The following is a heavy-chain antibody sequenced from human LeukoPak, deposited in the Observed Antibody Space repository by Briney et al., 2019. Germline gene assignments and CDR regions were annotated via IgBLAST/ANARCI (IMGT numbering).Heavy chain of an antibody. CDR1: GGSFSGHY. V-gene: IGHV4-34*01. Sequence: SETLSLTCAVYGGSFSGHYWSWIRQPPGKGLEWIGEINHSGSTNYNPSLKSRVTISVDTSKNQFSLKLSSVTAADTAVYYCASLYSGSYPFDYWGQGTLVTVSS. D-gene: IGHD1-26*01. J-gene: IGHJ4*02. CDR3: ASLYSGSYPFDY. CDR2: INHSGST.